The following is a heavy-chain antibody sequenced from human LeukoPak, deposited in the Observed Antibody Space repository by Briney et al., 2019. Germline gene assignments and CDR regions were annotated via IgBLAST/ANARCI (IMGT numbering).Heavy chain of an antibody. CDR1: GFTFSSYA. CDR3: AKSSTSFTPAYFDY. V-gene: IGHV3-23*01. Sequence: PGGSLRLSCAASGFTFSSYAMSWVRQAPGKGREWGSAISGSGGSTYYADSVKGRFTISRDNSKNTLYLQMNSLRAEDTAVYYCAKSSTSFTPAYFDYWGQGTLVTASS. CDR2: ISGSGGST. J-gene: IGHJ4*02. D-gene: IGHD2-2*01.